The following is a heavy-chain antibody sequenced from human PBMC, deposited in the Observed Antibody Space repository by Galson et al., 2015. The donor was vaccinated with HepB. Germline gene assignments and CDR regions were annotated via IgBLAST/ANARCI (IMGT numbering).Heavy chain of an antibody. J-gene: IGHJ6*02. D-gene: IGHD2-8*01. CDR2: INPNSGGT. CDR1: GYTFTGYY. V-gene: IGHV1-2*04. CDR3: ARDLGYCTNGVCSPAV. Sequence: QSGAEVKKPGASVKVSCKASGYTFTGYYTHWVRQAPGQGLEWMGWINPNSGGTNYAQKFQGWVTMTRDTSISTAYMELSRLRSDDTAVYYCARDLGYCTNGVCSPAVWGQGTTVTVSS.